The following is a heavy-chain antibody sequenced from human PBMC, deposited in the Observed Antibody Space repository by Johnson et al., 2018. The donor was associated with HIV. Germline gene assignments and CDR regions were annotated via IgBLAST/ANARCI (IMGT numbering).Heavy chain of an antibody. CDR2: MSYDGSKK. CDR3: ARGGVIHDAFDI. CDR1: GFTFRAYG. Sequence: QVQLVESGGGVVQPVTSLRLSCAASGFTFRAYGMHWVRQAPGKGLEWLTLMSYDGSKKYYADSVKGRFTISRDNSKNTLYLQMNSLRAEDTAVYYCARGGVIHDAFDIWGQGTMVTLSS. D-gene: IGHD3-3*01. J-gene: IGHJ3*02. V-gene: IGHV3-30*03.